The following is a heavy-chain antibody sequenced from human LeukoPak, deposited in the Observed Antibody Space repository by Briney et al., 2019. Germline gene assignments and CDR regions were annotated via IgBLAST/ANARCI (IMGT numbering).Heavy chain of an antibody. Sequence: SETLSLTCTVSGGSISSSSYYWGWIRQPPGKGLEWIGSIYYSGSGSTYYNPSLKSRVTISVDTSKNQFSLKLSSVTAADTAVYYCARRLGSSSGWDFDYWGQGTLVAVSS. V-gene: IGHV4-39*01. D-gene: IGHD6-19*01. J-gene: IGHJ4*02. CDR1: GGSISSSSYY. CDR3: ARRLGSSSGWDFDY. CDR2: IYYSGSGST.